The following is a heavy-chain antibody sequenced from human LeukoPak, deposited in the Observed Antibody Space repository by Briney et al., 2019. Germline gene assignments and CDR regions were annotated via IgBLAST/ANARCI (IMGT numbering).Heavy chain of an antibody. V-gene: IGHV3-23*01. CDR3: AKVTYGSGTYGAFDY. D-gene: IGHD3-10*01. CDR2: ISGSGDNT. Sequence: GGSLRLSCAASGFTFTNYWMSWVRQAPGKGLEWVSTISGSGDNTYYADSVKGRFTISRDSSKNTLYLQMNSLRAEDTAVYYCAKVTYGSGTYGAFDYWGQGTLVTVSS. J-gene: IGHJ4*02. CDR1: GFTFTNYW.